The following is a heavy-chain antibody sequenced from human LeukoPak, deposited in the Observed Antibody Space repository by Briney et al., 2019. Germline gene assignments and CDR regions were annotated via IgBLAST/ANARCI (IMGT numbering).Heavy chain of an antibody. CDR1: GFIFSTYS. CDR2: ISYDGNNQ. V-gene: IGHV3-30*04. Sequence: GGSLRLSCAASGFIFSTYSMHWVRQAPGKGLEWVAVISYDGNNQYYADSVEGRFTISRDDSKNTLYVQMSSLRAEDTAVYYCARGSYFTLYDREYGTLTGYNALDVWGQGTTVTVSS. J-gene: IGHJ6*02. D-gene: IGHD3-9*01. CDR3: ARGSYFTLYDREYGTLTGYNALDV.